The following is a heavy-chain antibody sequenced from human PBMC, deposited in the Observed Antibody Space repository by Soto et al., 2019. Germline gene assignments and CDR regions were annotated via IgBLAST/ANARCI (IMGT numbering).Heavy chain of an antibody. V-gene: IGHV3-74*01. D-gene: IGHD6-13*01. CDR3: TREVATVPDY. CDR1: GFTFRSYW. CDR2: ISPDGSIT. J-gene: IGHJ4*02. Sequence: EVQLVESGGGLVQPGGSLRLSCAASGFTFRSYWMHWVRQAPGKGLVWVSRISPDGSITNYADSVKGRFTISRDNAKHTLFLQMNSLRAEDTAVYYCTREVATVPDYWGQGTRVTVSS.